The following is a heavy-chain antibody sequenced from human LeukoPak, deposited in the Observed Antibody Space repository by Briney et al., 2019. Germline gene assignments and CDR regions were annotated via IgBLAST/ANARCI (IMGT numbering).Heavy chain of an antibody. Sequence: SETLSLTCTVSGDSISGYYWSWIRQPAGKGLDWIGRIYTSGSTNYNPSLKSRVTMSVDTSKNQFSLKLRSVTAADTAVYYCARGRYIDSARGKTIDSGSYNVFDRWGQGTLVTVSS. CDR2: IYTSGST. CDR3: ARGRYIDSARGKTIDSGSYNVFDR. J-gene: IGHJ4*02. CDR1: GDSISGYY. V-gene: IGHV4-4*07. D-gene: IGHD3-10*01.